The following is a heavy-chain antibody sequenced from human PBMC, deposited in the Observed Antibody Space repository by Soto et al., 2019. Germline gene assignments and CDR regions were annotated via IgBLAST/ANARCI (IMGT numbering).Heavy chain of an antibody. V-gene: IGHV3-23*01. CDR2: ISGSGGST. D-gene: IGHD3-22*01. CDR3: VFPSSGKYYFDY. Sequence: GSLRLSCAASVFTFRNSALHWVRQAPGKGLEWVSAISGSGGSTYYTDSAKGRFTISRDNSKNTLYLQMNSLRAEDTAVYYCVFPSSGKYYFDYWGQGALVTVSS. CDR1: VFTFRNSA. J-gene: IGHJ4*02.